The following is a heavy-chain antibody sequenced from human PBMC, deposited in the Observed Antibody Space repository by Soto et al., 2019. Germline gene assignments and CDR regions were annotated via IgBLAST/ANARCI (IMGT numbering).Heavy chain of an antibody. Sequence: QVQLVQSGAEVKKPGASVKVSYKASGYTFTSYGISWVRQAPGQGLEWMGWISAYNGNTNYAQKLQGRVTMTTDTSTSTAYMELRSLRSDDTAVYYCARDHDSSGYYYLAWFDPWGQGTLVTVSS. D-gene: IGHD3-22*01. CDR2: ISAYNGNT. CDR3: ARDHDSSGYYYLAWFDP. V-gene: IGHV1-18*01. J-gene: IGHJ5*02. CDR1: GYTFTSYG.